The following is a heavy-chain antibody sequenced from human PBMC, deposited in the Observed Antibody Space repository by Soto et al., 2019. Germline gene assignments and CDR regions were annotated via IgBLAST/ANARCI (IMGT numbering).Heavy chain of an antibody. D-gene: IGHD4-17*01. J-gene: IGHJ4*02. CDR3: AGPRGLDYGDYFDY. CDR2: IIPIFGST. V-gene: IGHV1-69*12. CDR1: GGTFDNCA. Sequence: QVHLVQSGAEVKEPGSSVRVSCKASGGTFDNCAFSWVRQAPGQGLEWMGGIIPIFGSTDYAQKFQGRVTITADASTSTVYMDLRSLTSEDTAVYYCAGPRGLDYGDYFDYWGQGTLVIVSS.